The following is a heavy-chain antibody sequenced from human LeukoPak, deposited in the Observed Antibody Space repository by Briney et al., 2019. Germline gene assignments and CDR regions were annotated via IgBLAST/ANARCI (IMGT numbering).Heavy chain of an antibody. D-gene: IGHD4-23*01. Sequence: ASVKVSCKASGYTFTSYYMHWVRRAPGQGLEWMGWINPNSGGTYYAQKFQGRVTMTSDTSISSAYMELSRLRSDDRAVYYCARDLYGGTSATFDYWGQGTLVTVSS. CDR2: INPNSGGT. CDR1: GYTFTSYY. V-gene: IGHV1-2*02. CDR3: ARDLYGGTSATFDY. J-gene: IGHJ4*02.